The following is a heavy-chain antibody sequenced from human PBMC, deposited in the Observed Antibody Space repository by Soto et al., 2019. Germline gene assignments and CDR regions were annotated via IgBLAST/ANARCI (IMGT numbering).Heavy chain of an antibody. CDR1: GGSFSGYY. D-gene: IGHD2-21*02. V-gene: IGHV4-34*01. CDR3: ARSLAYCGGDCYFGLRGYYYGMDV. CDR2: INHSGST. J-gene: IGHJ6*02. Sequence: SETLSLTCAVYGGSFSGYYWSWIRQPPGKGLEWIGEINHSGSTNYNPSLKSRVTISVDTSKNQFSLKLSSVTAADTAVYYCARSLAYCGGDCYFGLRGYYYGMDVWGQGTTVTVSS.